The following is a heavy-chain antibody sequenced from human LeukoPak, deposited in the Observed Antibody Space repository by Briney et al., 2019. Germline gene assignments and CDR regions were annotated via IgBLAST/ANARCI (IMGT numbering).Heavy chain of an antibody. V-gene: IGHV1-18*04. D-gene: IGHD5-18*01. CDR3: ARGGGIQLWLDAFDI. CDR1: GYILSSYN. Sequence: GASVKVSCKASGYILSSYNMHWVRQAPGQGLEWMGWISAYNGNTNYAQKLQGRVTMTTDTSTSTAYMELRSLRSDDTAVYYCARGGGIQLWLDAFDIWGQGTMVTVSS. CDR2: ISAYNGNT. J-gene: IGHJ3*02.